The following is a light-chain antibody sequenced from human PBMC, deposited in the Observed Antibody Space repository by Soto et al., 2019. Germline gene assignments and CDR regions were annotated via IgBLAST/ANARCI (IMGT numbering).Light chain of an antibody. J-gene: IGLJ1*01. V-gene: IGLV1-40*01. CDR1: SSNLGAPYD. CDR2: GNN. CDR3: QSYDSSLSGNV. Sequence: QSVLTQPPSVSGAPGQTGIISCSGSSSNLGAPYDVNWFRQLPGTVPRPLIYGNNNRPSGVPDRFSGSKSGTSASLAITGLQAEDEADYYCQSYDSSLSGNVFGTGTKVT.